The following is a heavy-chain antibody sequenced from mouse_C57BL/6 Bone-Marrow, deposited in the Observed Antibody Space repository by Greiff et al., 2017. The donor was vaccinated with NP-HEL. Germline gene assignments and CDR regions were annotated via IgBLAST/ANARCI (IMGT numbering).Heavy chain of an antibody. Sequence: VQLQQSGAELAKPGASVKLSCKASGYTFTSYWMHWVNQRPGQGLEWIGYINPSSGYTKYNQKFKDKATLTADKSSSTAYMQLSSLTYEDSAVYYCASHSSGYYYAMDYWGQGTSVTVSS. D-gene: IGHD3-2*02. CDR1: GYTFTSYW. CDR3: ASHSSGYYYAMDY. CDR2: INPSSGYT. V-gene: IGHV1-7*01. J-gene: IGHJ4*01.